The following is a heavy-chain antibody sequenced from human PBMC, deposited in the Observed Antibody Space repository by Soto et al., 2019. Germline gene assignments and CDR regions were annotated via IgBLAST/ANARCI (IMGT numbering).Heavy chain of an antibody. Sequence: QVQLVESGGGVVQPGRSLRLSCAASGCTFSSYAMHWVRQAPGKGLEWVAVISYDGSNKYYADSVKGRFTISRDNSKNTLYLQMNSLRAEDTAVYYCARDLHCSSTSCYGALDYWGQGTLVTVSS. D-gene: IGHD2-2*01. J-gene: IGHJ4*02. CDR2: ISYDGSNK. CDR3: ARDLHCSSTSCYGALDY. CDR1: GCTFSSYA. V-gene: IGHV3-30-3*01.